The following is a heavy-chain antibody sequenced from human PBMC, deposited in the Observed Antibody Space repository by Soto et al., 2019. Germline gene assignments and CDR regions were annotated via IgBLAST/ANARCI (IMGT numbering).Heavy chain of an antibody. CDR2: ISSSSTYI. J-gene: IGHJ3*02. CDR3: ARDEYGEDAFDI. D-gene: IGHD4-17*01. CDR1: GFTFSNYN. Sequence: GGSLRLSCAASGFTFSNYNMNWVRQAPGKGLEWVSSISSSSTYIYYADSVKGRFTISRDNAKNSLFLQMNSLRAEDTAIYYCARDEYGEDAFDIWGQGTMVTVSS. V-gene: IGHV3-21*01.